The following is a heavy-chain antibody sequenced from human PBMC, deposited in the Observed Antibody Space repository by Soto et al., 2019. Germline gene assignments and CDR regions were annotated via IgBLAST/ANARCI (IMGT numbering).Heavy chain of an antibody. Sequence: QVQLVQSGAEVKKPGSSVKVSCKASGGTFSSYAISWVRQAPGQGLEGMGGIIPIFGTANYAEKFQGRVTISADKATSTAYRELSSLRAEDTAVYYCAGEAPDYCDSSGGGIGGMDVWGQGPMVTVSS. D-gene: IGHD3-22*01. CDR1: GGTFSSYA. CDR3: AGEAPDYCDSSGGGIGGMDV. V-gene: IGHV1-69*06. CDR2: IIPIFGTA. J-gene: IGHJ6*02.